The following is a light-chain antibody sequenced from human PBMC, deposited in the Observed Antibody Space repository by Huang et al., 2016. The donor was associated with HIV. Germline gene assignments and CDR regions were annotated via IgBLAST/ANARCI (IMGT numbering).Light chain of an antibody. CDR2: GTA. J-gene: IGKJ2*01. CDR1: QSVSSN. V-gene: IGKV3-15*01. Sequence: EIVMTQSPATLSVSPGERVTLSCRAGQSVSSNLDWYQQRPGQAPRLIIYGTATRATGIPARFSGSGSGTEFTLTISSLQSEDFAVYYCQQYNKGPYTFGQGTKLEIK. CDR3: QQYNKGPYT.